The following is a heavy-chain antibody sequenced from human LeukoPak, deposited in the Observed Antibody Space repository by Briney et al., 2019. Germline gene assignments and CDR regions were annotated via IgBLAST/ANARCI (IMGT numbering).Heavy chain of an antibody. V-gene: IGHV3-15*05. D-gene: IGHD3-16*01. CDR2: IKSKTDGETT. Sequence: GGSLRLSCVASGFTFTNAWMSWVRQAPGKGLEWVGHIKSKTDGETTDYSAPVKGRFIISRDDSEHTLYLQMNSLKTDDIAVYYCAKYDASVNFDYWGQGTLVTVSS. CDR3: AKYDASVNFDY. CDR1: GFTFTNAW. J-gene: IGHJ4*02.